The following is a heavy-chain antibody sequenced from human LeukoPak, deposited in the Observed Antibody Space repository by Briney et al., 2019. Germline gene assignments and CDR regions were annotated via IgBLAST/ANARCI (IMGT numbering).Heavy chain of an antibody. D-gene: IGHD1-26*01. Sequence: SQTLSLTCAVSGGPISSGGYSWSWVRQPPGKGLEWIGYIYHSGSTYYNPSLKSRVTISVDRSKNQFSLKLSSVTAADTAVYYCARLLRRLGYFDYWGQGTLVTVSS. CDR1: GGPISSGGYS. CDR2: IYHSGST. V-gene: IGHV4-30-2*01. CDR3: ARLLRRLGYFDY. J-gene: IGHJ4*02.